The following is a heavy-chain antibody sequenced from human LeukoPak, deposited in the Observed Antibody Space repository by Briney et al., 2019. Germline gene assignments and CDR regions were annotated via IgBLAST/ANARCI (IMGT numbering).Heavy chain of an antibody. CDR3: TRDRTYDFWSGYGDY. D-gene: IGHD3-3*01. CDR1: GFTFGDYA. V-gene: IGHV3-49*03. J-gene: IGHJ4*02. CDR2: IRSKAYGGTT. Sequence: GGSLRLSCTASGFTFGDYAMSWFRQAPGKGLEWVGFIRSKAYGGTTEYAASVKGRFTISRDDSKSIAYLQINSLKTEDTAVYYCTRDRTYDFWSGYGDYWGQGTLVTVSS.